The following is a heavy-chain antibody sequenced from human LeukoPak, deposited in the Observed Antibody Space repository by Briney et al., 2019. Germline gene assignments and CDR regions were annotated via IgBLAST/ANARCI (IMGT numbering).Heavy chain of an antibody. CDR1: GFTFSSYS. CDR3: AKAFQRGWERDAFAF. J-gene: IGHJ3*01. Sequence: PGGSLRLSCAASGFTFSSYSMSWVRQAPGKGLEWVSLISGSGDTTNYADSVKGRFTISRDNSKNTLYLQMNSLGADDKAVYYCAKAFQRGWERDAFAFWGQGTLVTVSS. D-gene: IGHD1-26*01. V-gene: IGHV3-23*01. CDR2: ISGSGDTT.